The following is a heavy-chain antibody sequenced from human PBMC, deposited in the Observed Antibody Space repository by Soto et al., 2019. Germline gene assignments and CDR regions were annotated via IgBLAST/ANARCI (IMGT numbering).Heavy chain of an antibody. V-gene: IGHV3-74*01. CDR2: INSDGRST. CDR1: GFPFSNYW. D-gene: IGHD3-10*01. CDR3: ARHGSGSYFDY. J-gene: IGHJ4*02. Sequence: EVQLVESGGGLVQPGGSLRLSCAASGFPFSNYWIHWVRQAPGKGLVWVSRINSDGRSTTYADSVKGRFIISRDNAKDTLYLQMNSLRAEDTAVYYWARHGSGSYFDYWGQGTLVTVYS.